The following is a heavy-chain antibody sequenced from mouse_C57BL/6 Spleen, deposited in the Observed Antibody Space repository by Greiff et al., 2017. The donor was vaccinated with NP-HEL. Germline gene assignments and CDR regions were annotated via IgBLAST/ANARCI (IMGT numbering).Heavy chain of an antibody. J-gene: IGHJ2*01. D-gene: IGHD1-1*01. Sequence: VQLQQSGPELVKPGASVKISCKASGYTFTDYYMNWVKQSPGKSLEWIGDINPNNGGTSYNQKFKGKATLTVDKSSSTAYMELRSLTSEDSAVYYCARGYYGSSYHWGQGTTLTVSS. CDR2: INPNNGGT. V-gene: IGHV1-26*01. CDR3: ARGYYGSSYH. CDR1: GYTFTDYY.